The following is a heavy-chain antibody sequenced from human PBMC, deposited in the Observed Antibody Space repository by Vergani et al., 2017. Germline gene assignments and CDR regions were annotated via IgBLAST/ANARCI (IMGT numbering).Heavy chain of an antibody. CDR1: GFSLSTSGVG. J-gene: IGHJ3*02. CDR3: ARWQYFYDSSGYYRLWAFDI. CDR2: IYWDDDK. Sequence: QITLKESGPTLVKPTQTLTLTCTFSGFSLSTSGVGVGWIRQPPGKALEWLALIYWDDDKRYSPFLKSRLTITKDTSKNQVVLTMTNMDPVDTATYHCARWQYFYDSSGYYRLWAFDIWGQGTMVTVSS. V-gene: IGHV2-5*02. D-gene: IGHD3-22*01.